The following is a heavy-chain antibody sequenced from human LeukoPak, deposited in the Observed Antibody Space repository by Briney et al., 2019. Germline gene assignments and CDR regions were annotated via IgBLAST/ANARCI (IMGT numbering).Heavy chain of an antibody. CDR1: GDSISSSSYY. CDR2: IFYSGTT. Sequence: SETLSLTCTVFGDSISSSSYYWGWIRQAPGKGLEWIGRIFYSGTTSYNPSLRSRVSMSVDTSRNQFSLKLTSVTAADTAVYYCARAGGYTYAYVYWGQGTLVTVSS. J-gene: IGHJ4*02. V-gene: IGHV4-39*07. CDR3: ARAGGYTYAYVY. D-gene: IGHD5-18*01.